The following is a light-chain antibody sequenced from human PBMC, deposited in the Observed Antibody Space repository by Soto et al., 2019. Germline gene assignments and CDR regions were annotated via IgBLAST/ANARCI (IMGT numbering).Light chain of an antibody. CDR1: SSNIVSNT. Sequence: QSVLTQPPSASGTPGQRVSISCSGSSSNIVSNTVNWYQQLPGTAPKLLIYSNNQRPSGVPDRFSGSKSGTSASLAISGLQSEDEADYYCAAWDDSLNGPLFGGGTQLTVL. J-gene: IGLJ2*01. V-gene: IGLV1-44*01. CDR2: SNN. CDR3: AAWDDSLNGPL.